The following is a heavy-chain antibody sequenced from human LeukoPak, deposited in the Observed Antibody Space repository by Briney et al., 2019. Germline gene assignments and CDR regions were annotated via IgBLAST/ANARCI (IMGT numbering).Heavy chain of an antibody. CDR1: GFTFSSYE. CDR2: ISSSGSTL. D-gene: IGHD5-18*01. Sequence: GGSQRLSCAASGFTFSSYEMNWVRQAPGKGLEWVSYISSSGSTLYYADSVKGRFTISRDNAKNSLYLQMNSLRAEDTAVYYCARNTGVDYWGQGTLVTVSS. CDR3: ARNTGVDY. J-gene: IGHJ4*02. V-gene: IGHV3-48*03.